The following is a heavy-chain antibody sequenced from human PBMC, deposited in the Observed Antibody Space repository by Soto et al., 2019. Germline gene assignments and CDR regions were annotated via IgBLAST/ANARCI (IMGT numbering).Heavy chain of an antibody. J-gene: IGHJ6*01. V-gene: IGHV3-30*18. CDR1: GFTFSSYG. D-gene: IGHD6-13*01. CDR2: ISYDGNDK. CDR3: AKEEGYRRVAYGMDV. Sequence: QVQLVESGGGVVQPGRSLRLSCAASGFTFSSYGMHWVRQAPGKGLEWVAVISYDGNDKYYADSVKGRFTISRDNSKNTLYVQMNSLRAEDTAVYYCAKEEGYRRVAYGMDVW.